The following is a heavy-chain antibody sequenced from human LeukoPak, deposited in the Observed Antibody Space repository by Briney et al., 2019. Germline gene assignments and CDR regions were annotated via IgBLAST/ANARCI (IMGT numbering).Heavy chain of an antibody. D-gene: IGHD6-13*01. Sequence: GGSLRLSCAASGFTFSSYAMHWVRQAPGKGLEWVAVISYDGSNKYYADSVKGRFTISRDNSKNTLCLQMNSLRAEDTAVYYCARDQGSSSSYVWGQGTLVTVSS. V-gene: IGHV3-30*04. J-gene: IGHJ4*02. CDR3: ARDQGSSSSYV. CDR1: GFTFSSYA. CDR2: ISYDGSNK.